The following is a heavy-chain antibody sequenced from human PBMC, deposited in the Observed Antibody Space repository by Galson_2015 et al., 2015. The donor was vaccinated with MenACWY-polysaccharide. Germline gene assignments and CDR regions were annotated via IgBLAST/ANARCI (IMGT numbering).Heavy chain of an antibody. J-gene: IGHJ4*01. CDR2: ISSSSNTI. CDR1: GFSFSTYT. V-gene: IGHV3-48*01. Sequence: SLRLSCAASGFSFSTYTMNWVRQAPGKGLEWVSHISSSSNTIYYADSVKGRFTISRDNVENSLYLQMNSLRAEDTALYYCVRSAFFDYWGQETWSPSPQ. CDR3: VRSAFFDY.